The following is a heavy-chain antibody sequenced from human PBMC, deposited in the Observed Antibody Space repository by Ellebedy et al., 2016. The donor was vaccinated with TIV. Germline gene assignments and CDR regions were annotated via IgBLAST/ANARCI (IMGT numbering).Heavy chain of an antibody. CDR2: ISSNGGST. CDR3: VKTPSGDFYTRFYLDH. CDR1: GFTLSTFA. Sequence: GESLKISCSASGFTLSTFAMHWVRQAPGKGLEYVSAISSNGGSTYYAASVKGRFTISRDNSNNTLYVQMSSLRDEDSAVYYCVKTPSGDFYTRFYLDHWGQGTLVTVSS. V-gene: IGHV3-64*05. J-gene: IGHJ4*02. D-gene: IGHD3-10*01.